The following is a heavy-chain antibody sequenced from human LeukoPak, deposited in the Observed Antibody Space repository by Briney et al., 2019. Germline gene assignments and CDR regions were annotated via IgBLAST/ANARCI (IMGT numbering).Heavy chain of an antibody. V-gene: IGHV4-61*01. CDR3: ARSTYYYDSSGYFVGYFQH. CDR1: GGSISGSISSYY. J-gene: IGHJ1*01. Sequence: SETLSLTCTVSGGSISGSISSYYWNWIRQPPGKGLEWIGYIYYSGSTNYNPSLKSRVTISVDTSKNQFSLKLNSVTAADTAVYYCARSTYYYDSSGYFVGYFQHWGQGTLVTVSS. CDR2: IYYSGST. D-gene: IGHD3-22*01.